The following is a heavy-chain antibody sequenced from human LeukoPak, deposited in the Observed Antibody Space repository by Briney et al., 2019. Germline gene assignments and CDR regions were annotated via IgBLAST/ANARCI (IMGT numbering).Heavy chain of an antibody. CDR3: AGGSLAYFDY. CDR1: GSTLRSYW. CDR2: INSDGSST. J-gene: IGHJ4*02. D-gene: IGHD6-6*01. Sequence: GGPRRLSCAASGSTLRSYWMPWVGQAPGKGLVWVSRINSDGSSTSYADSVKGRFTISRDNAKNTLYLQMNSLRAEDTAVYYCAGGSLAYFDYWGQGTLVTVSS. V-gene: IGHV3-74*01.